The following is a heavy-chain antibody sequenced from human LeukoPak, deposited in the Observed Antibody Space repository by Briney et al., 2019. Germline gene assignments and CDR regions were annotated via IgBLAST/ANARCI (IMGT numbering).Heavy chain of an antibody. J-gene: IGHJ4*02. CDR2: ISDNGDYT. V-gene: IGHV3-23*01. D-gene: IGHD5-24*01. Sequence: GGSLRLSCATSGFTFSSYAMSWVRQAPGKGLEWVSIISDNGDYTYYADSVKGRFTISRDNSKNTLYLQMNSLRAEDTAVYYCAKGTPRDGYNSGYFDYWGQGTLVTVSS. CDR1: GFTFSSYA. CDR3: AKGTPRDGYNSGYFDY.